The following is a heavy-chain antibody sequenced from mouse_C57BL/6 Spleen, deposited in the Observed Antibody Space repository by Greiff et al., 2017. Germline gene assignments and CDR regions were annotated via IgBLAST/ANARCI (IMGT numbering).Heavy chain of an antibody. CDR1: GYTFTSYW. Sequence: QVQLQQSGAELVMPGASVKLSCKASGYTFTSYWMHWVKQRPGQGLEWIGEIDPSDSYTNYNQKFKGKSTLTVDKSSSTAYMQLSSLTSEDSAVYYCARSKVRVVYFDYWGQGTTLTVSS. J-gene: IGHJ2*01. CDR2: IDPSDSYT. V-gene: IGHV1-69*01. CDR3: ARSKVRVVYFDY. D-gene: IGHD1-3*01.